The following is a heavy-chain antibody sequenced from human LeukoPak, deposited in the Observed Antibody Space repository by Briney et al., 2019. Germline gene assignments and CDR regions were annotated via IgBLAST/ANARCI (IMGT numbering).Heavy chain of an antibody. J-gene: IGHJ4*02. D-gene: IGHD4-11*01. V-gene: IGHV3-30*18. CDR3: AKDLPAETKMGGFDF. CDR2: ISFDGKNQ. Sequence: GGSLRLSCAGSGFNFNNSGMHWVRQAPGKGLEWVAVISFDGKNQHYAGSVKGRFTTSRDNSKNTVYLQMNSLRPEDTVVYYCAKDLPAETKMGGFDFWGQGALVTISS. CDR1: GFNFNNSG.